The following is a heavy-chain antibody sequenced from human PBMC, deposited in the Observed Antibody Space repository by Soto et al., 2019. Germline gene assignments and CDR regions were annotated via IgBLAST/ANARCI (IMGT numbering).Heavy chain of an antibody. CDR1: GYTFTSYG. Sequence: ASVKVSCKASGYTFTSYGISWVRQAPGQGLEWMGWISAYNGNTNYAQKLQGRVTMTTDTSTSTAYMELRSLRSDDTAVYYCARRYYDFWSGYSKDWFDPWGQGTLVTVSS. J-gene: IGHJ5*02. CDR2: ISAYNGNT. V-gene: IGHV1-18*01. CDR3: ARRYYDFWSGYSKDWFDP. D-gene: IGHD3-3*01.